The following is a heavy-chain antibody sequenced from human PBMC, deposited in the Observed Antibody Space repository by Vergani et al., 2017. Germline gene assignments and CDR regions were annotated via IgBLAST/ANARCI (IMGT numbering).Heavy chain of an antibody. V-gene: IGHV3-21*01. CDR3: ARDRWACSSTSCYFHP. CDR2: ISSSSSYI. CDR1: GFTFSSYS. Sequence: EVQLVESGGGLVKPGGSLRLSCAASGFTFSSYSMNWVRQAPGKGLEWVSSISSSSSYIYYADSVKGRFTISRDNAKNSLYLQMNSLRAEDTAVYYCARDRWACSSTSCYFHPWGQGTLVTVSS. J-gene: IGHJ4*02. D-gene: IGHD2-2*01.